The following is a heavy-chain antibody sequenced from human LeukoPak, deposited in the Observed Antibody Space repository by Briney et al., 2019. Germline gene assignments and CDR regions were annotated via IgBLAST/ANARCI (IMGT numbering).Heavy chain of an antibody. Sequence: GGSLRLSCAASGFTFSSYWMSWVRQAPGKGLEWVANIKQDGSEKYYVDSVKGRFTISRDNAKNSLYLQMNSLRAEDTAVYYRARSGSAGPYYYYYGMDVWGQGTTVTVSS. D-gene: IGHD6-25*01. J-gene: IGHJ6*02. CDR1: GFTFSSYW. CDR3: ARSGSAGPYYYYYGMDV. CDR2: IKQDGSEK. V-gene: IGHV3-7*01.